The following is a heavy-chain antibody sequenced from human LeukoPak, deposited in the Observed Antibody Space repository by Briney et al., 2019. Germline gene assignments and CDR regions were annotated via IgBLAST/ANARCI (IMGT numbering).Heavy chain of an antibody. CDR1: GYSISSGYW. V-gene: IGHV4-4*02. J-gene: IGHJ4*02. D-gene: IGHD3-10*01. CDR3: ARVPYYYGSGSFSY. Sequence: PSETLSLTCVVSGYSISSGYWWSWVRQSPGKGLEWIGEILHSGSTNYNPSLKSRVTISVDTSNNQFSLKLTSVTAADTAVYYCARVPYYYGSGSFSYWGQGTLVTVSS. CDR2: ILHSGST.